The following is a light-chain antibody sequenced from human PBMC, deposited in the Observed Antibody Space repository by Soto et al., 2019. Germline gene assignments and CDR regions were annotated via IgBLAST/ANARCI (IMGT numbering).Light chain of an antibody. J-gene: IGKJ1*01. CDR3: QQYGSSPKT. CDR1: QSFSSTY. V-gene: IGKV3-20*01. CDR2: AAS. Sequence: IEMTQSPATLSVSPGERATLSCRASQSFSSTYLAWYQQNPGQAPRLLIYAASTRATGVPDRFSGSGSGTDFTLTISRLEPEDFAVYYCQQYGSSPKTFGQGTKVDI.